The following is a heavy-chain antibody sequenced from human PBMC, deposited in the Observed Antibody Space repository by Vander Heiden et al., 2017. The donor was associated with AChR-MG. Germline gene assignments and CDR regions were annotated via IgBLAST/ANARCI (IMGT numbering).Heavy chain of an antibody. J-gene: IGHJ5*02. CDR3: AHRPYCSVGNCYGRFDP. Sequence: QITLKESGPTLVKPTQTLTLTCTFSGFSLSTSGVGVGWIRQPPGKALEWLALIYWDDDKRYSPSLKSRLTITRDTSKNQVVLTMTNMDPVDTGTYYCAHRPYCSVGNCYGRFDPWGQGTLVTVSS. D-gene: IGHD2-15*01. CDR2: IYWDDDK. CDR1: GFSLSTSGVG. V-gene: IGHV2-5*02.